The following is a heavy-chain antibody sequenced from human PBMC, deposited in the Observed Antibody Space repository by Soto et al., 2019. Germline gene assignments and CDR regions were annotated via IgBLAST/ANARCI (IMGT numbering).Heavy chain of an antibody. V-gene: IGHV3-23*01. Sequence: GGSLRLSCAASGFTFSTYSMNWVRQAPGKGLEWVSAISGSGGSTYYADSVKGRFTISRDNSKNTLYLQMNSLRAEDTAVYYCAKAPTYYYGSGSDPWGQGTLVTVSS. CDR1: GFTFSTYS. CDR2: ISGSGGST. CDR3: AKAPTYYYGSGSDP. D-gene: IGHD3-10*01. J-gene: IGHJ5*02.